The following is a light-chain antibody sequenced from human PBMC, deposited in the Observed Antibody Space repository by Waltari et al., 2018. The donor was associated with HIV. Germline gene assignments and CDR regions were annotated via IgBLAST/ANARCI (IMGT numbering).Light chain of an antibody. Sequence: DIQLTQSPSSLSASVGDSVTITCRTSQYINIYLHWYQQKPGKAPKLLVYSASSLQGGVPSRFSGSGSGTSFTLTINSLQPEDIATYYCQQSYNIPLSFGGGTNVEIK. CDR2: SAS. CDR3: QQSYNIPLS. V-gene: IGKV1-39*01. J-gene: IGKJ4*01. CDR1: QYINIY.